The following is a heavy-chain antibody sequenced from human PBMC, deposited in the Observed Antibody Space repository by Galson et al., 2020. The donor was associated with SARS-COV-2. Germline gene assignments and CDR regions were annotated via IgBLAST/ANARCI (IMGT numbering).Heavy chain of an antibody. Sequence: GGSLRLSCAVSGFTFSDHYMDWVRQAPGKGLEWVGRTRNKANSYMTEYAASVKGRFSISRDESKNSLFLQMNSLKAEDTAVYFCTREARLFDQLSCMDVWGEGTTVTVSA. J-gene: IGHJ6*04. CDR3: TREARLFDQLSCMDV. D-gene: IGHD3-16*02. CDR2: TRNKANSYMT. V-gene: IGHV3-72*01. CDR1: GFTFSDHY.